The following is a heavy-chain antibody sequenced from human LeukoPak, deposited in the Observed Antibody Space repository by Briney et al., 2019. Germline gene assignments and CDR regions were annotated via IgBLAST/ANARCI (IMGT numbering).Heavy chain of an antibody. D-gene: IGHD3-22*01. Sequence: PGRSPRLSCAASGFTFSSYGMHWVRQAPGKGLEWVAVVWYDGSKKYSADSVKGRITISRDDSKNTLYLQMSSLRAEDTAVYYCARGVGYYDSSGTIDYWGQGTLVTVSS. CDR1: GFTFSSYG. CDR2: VWYDGSKK. J-gene: IGHJ4*02. V-gene: IGHV3-33*01. CDR3: ARGVGYYDSSGTIDY.